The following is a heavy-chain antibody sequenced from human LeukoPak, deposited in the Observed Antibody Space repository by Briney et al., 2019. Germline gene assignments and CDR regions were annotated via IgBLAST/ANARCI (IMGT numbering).Heavy chain of an antibody. CDR3: ARVPSTYYDILTGYYPKYYFDY. CDR2: IKQDGSEK. V-gene: IGHV3-7*01. D-gene: IGHD3-9*01. Sequence: GGSLRLSCAASGFTFSDYYMSWVRQAPGKGLEWVANIKQDGSEKYYVDSVKGRFTISRDNAKNSLYLQMNSLRAEDTAVYYCARVPSTYYDILTGYYPKYYFDYWGQGTLVTVST. CDR1: GFTFSDYY. J-gene: IGHJ4*02.